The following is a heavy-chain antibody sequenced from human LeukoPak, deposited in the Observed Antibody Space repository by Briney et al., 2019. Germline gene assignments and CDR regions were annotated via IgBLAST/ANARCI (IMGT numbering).Heavy chain of an antibody. V-gene: IGHV4-59*01. CDR1: GGSIRSFF. D-gene: IGHD3-9*01. CDR3: ARLAPGNYDILTGDPKVVFDY. Sequence: RATETLSLTCTVSGGSIRSFFWSWIRQPPGKVLEWIGHVHSSGSTKYNPSLKSRLIISVDMSKNQFSLKLRSVSVADTAVYYCARLAPGNYDILTGDPKVVFDYWGQGALVTVSS. CDR2: VHSSGST. J-gene: IGHJ4*02.